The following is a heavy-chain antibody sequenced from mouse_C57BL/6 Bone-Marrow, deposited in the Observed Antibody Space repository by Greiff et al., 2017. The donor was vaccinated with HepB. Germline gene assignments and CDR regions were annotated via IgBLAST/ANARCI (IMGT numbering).Heavy chain of an antibody. CDR1: GYTFTSYW. CDR2: IDPNSGGT. J-gene: IGHJ3*01. CDR3: AREGTTMVTTSSWFAY. V-gene: IGHV1-72*01. D-gene: IGHD2-2*01. Sequence: VKLQQPGAELVKPGASVKLSCKASGYTFTSYWMHWVKQRPGRGLEWIGRIDPNSGGTKYNEKFKSKATLTVDKPSSTAYMQLSSLTSEDSAVYYGAREGTTMVTTSSWFAYWGQGTLVTVSA.